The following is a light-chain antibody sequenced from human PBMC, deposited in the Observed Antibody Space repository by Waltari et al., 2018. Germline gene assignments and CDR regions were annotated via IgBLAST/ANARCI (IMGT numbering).Light chain of an antibody. J-gene: IGKJ1*01. CDR2: GAS. Sequence: EIVLTQSPGTLSLSPGESANLSCRASQRVSSSYLAWYQQKPGQAPRRLVYGASSRATGIPDRFSGSGSGTDFTLTISRLEPEDFAVYYCQQYGSSPRTFGQGTKVEIK. CDR1: QRVSSSY. CDR3: QQYGSSPRT. V-gene: IGKV3-20*01.